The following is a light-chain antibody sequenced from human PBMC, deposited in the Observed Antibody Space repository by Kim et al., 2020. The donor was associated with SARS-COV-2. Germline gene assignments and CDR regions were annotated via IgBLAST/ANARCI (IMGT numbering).Light chain of an antibody. CDR3: QQYGYSPCT. J-gene: IGKJ1*01. CDR1: QSVSDSN. Sequence: SPGVRATLSGRASQSVSDSNLAWYQHKPGRAPRLLIYGASTRATGIPDRFSGSGSGTDFTLTISRLEPEDFAMYYCQQYGYSPCTFGQGTKVDIK. CDR2: GAS. V-gene: IGKV3-20*01.